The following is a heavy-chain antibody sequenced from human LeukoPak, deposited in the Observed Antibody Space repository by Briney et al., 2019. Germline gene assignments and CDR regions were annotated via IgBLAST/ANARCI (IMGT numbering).Heavy chain of an antibody. J-gene: IGHJ4*02. D-gene: IGHD2-21*02. Sequence: GGSLRLSCAASGFTFSNYGMHWVRQAPGKGLEWVAVIWFDGTNKYYADSVKGRFTISRDNAKNSLYLQMNSLRDEDTAVYYCARVRGTALVNMYFDYWSQGTLVTVSS. CDR3: ARVRGTALVNMYFDY. CDR2: IWFDGTNK. CDR1: GFTFSNYG. V-gene: IGHV3-33*01.